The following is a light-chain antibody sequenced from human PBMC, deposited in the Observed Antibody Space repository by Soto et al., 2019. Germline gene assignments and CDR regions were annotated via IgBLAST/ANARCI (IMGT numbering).Light chain of an antibody. J-gene: IGLJ1*01. CDR2: DVN. CDR3: SSYTSSSTLV. Sequence: ALTQPASLSGSPGQSITISFTGNSSDVGGYNYVSWYQQLPGKAPKLMIYDVNNRPSGVSNRFSGSKSGNTASLTISGLQAEDEADYYCSSYTSSSTLVFGTGTKVTVL. CDR1: SSDVGGYNY. V-gene: IGLV2-14*01.